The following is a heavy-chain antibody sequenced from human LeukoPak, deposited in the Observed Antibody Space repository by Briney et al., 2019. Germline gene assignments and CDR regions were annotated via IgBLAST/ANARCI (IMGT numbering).Heavy chain of an antibody. CDR2: INPSGGST. Sequence: ASVKDSCKASRYTFTSYYMHWVRQAPGQGLEWMGIINPSGGSTSYAQKFQGRVTMTRDTSTSTVYMELSSLRYEDTAVYYCARERKAAYCGGDCYSLRAHDGVDIWGQGTMVTVSS. D-gene: IGHD2-21*02. CDR3: ARERKAAYCGGDCYSLRAHDGVDI. V-gene: IGHV1-46*01. CDR1: RYTFTSYY. J-gene: IGHJ3*02.